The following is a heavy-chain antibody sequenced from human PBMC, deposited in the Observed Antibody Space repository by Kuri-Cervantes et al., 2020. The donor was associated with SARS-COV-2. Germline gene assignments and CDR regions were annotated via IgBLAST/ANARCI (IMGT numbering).Heavy chain of an antibody. CDR3: ARVQRGDSYYYVMDV. V-gene: IGHV1-3*01. CDR2: INADNDNT. CDR1: GYTLPELY. Sequence: ASVNVSRKVSGYTLPELYMHWVRPATGKGREWMGWINADNDNTKHSQKFQGRVSITRDTSASTAYMELGRLRSEDTAVYYCARVQRGDSYYYVMDVWGQGTTVTVSS. J-gene: IGHJ6*02. D-gene: IGHD2-21*02.